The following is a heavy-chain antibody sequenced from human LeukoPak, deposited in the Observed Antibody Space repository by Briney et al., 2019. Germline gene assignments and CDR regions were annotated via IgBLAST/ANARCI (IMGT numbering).Heavy chain of an antibody. CDR1: GFTFSRYG. CDR2: MTSDSRTI. J-gene: IGHJ4*02. V-gene: IGHV3-48*04. CDR3: ARSVEGHFDY. D-gene: IGHD1-1*01. Sequence: GGSLRLSCVASGFTFSRYGMTWVRQAPGRGLEWVSYMTSDSRTIKHADSVKGRFIITRDNAKESVFLQMNRLRVEDTAVYYCARSVEGHFDYWGQGTLVTVSS.